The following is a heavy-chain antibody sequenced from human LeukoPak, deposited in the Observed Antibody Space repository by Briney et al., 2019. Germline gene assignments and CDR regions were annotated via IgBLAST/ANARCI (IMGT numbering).Heavy chain of an antibody. Sequence: HEASVKVSCKASGYTFTSYYMHWVRQAPGQGLEWMGIINPSGGSTSYAQKFQGRVTMARDTSTSTVYMELSSLRSEDTAVYYCARVANSYGLDYWGQGTLVTVSS. CDR1: GYTFTSYY. CDR3: ARVANSYGLDY. J-gene: IGHJ4*02. CDR2: INPSGGST. D-gene: IGHD5-18*01. V-gene: IGHV1-46*01.